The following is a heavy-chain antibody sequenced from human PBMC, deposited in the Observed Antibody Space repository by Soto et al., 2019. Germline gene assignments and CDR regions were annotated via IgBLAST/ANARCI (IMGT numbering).Heavy chain of an antibody. D-gene: IGHD2-15*01. CDR2: ISVSGTYT. CDR1: GFNFSSYA. CDR3: AKGGAVKLPRSNWFDS. V-gene: IGHV3-23*01. Sequence: GGSLRLSCAASGFNFSSYAMNWVRQAPGKGLEWVSGISVSGTYTYYAESVKGRFTISRDNSKSTLYLQMNSLRAEDTAVYYCAKGGAVKLPRSNWFDSWGQGVLVTVSS. J-gene: IGHJ5*01.